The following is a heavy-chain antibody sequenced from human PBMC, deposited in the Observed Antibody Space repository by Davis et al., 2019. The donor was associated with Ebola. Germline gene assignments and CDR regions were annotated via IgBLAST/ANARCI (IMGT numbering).Heavy chain of an antibody. V-gene: IGHV3-33*01. D-gene: IGHD6-19*01. Sequence: PGGSLRLSCAASGLTFSSYGMHWVRQAPGKGLEWVAVIWYDGSNKYYADSVKGRFTISRDNSKNTLYLQMNSLRAEDTAVYYCARDLSGWPSAPGDYWGQGTLVTVSS. CDR1: GLTFSSYG. CDR2: IWYDGSNK. CDR3: ARDLSGWPSAPGDY. J-gene: IGHJ4*02.